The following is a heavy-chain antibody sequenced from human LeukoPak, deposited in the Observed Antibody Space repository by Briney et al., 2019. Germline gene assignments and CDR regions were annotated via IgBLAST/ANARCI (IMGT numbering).Heavy chain of an antibody. D-gene: IGHD2-2*01. CDR1: GGTFSSYT. CDR2: IIPIFGIA. J-gene: IGHJ6*02. CDR3: ASEYQLLNYYYYGMDV. Sequence: SVKVSCKASGGTFSSYTISWERQAPGQGLEWMGRIIPIFGIANYAQKFQGRVTITADKSTSTAYMDLSSLRSEDTAVYYCASEYQLLNYYYYGMDVWGQGTTVTVSS. V-gene: IGHV1-69*02.